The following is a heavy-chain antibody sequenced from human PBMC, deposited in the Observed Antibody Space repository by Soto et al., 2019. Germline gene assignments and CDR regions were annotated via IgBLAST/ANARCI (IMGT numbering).Heavy chain of an antibody. J-gene: IGHJ3*02. CDR2: TYYRSKWYN. CDR3: ARREAGIAVAVSDAFDI. Sequence: PSQTLSLTCAISGDSVSSNSAAWNWIRQSPSGGLEWLGRTYYRSKWYNDYAVSVKSRITINPDTSKNQFSLQLNSVTPEDTAVYYCARREAGIAVAVSDAFDIWGQGTMVTVSS. D-gene: IGHD6-19*01. V-gene: IGHV6-1*01. CDR1: GDSVSSNSAA.